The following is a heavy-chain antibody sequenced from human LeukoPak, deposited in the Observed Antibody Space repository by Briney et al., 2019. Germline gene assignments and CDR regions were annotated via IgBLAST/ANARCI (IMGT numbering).Heavy chain of an antibody. J-gene: IGHJ4*02. V-gene: IGHV1-69*13. Sequence: ASVKVSCKASGGTFSSYAISWVRQAPGQGLEWMGGIITIFGTANYAQKFQGRVTITADESTSTAYMELSSLRSEDTAVYYCARPRRNNYGDYGGDYWGQGTLVTVSS. CDR3: ARPRRNNYGDYGGDY. CDR2: IITIFGTA. D-gene: IGHD4-17*01. CDR1: GGTFSSYA.